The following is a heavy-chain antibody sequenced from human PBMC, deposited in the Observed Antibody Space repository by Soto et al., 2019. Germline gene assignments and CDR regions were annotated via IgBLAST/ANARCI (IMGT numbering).Heavy chain of an antibody. Sequence: QVQLVQSGAEVKKPGSSVKFSCKASGGTLSSYAISWLRQAPGQGLEGMGGIIPIFGTANYAQKFQGRVTITADKSTSTAYMELSSLRSEDTAVYYCARHPEGIAARLGYYYYYGMDVWGQGTTVTVSS. CDR2: IIPIFGTA. CDR1: GGTLSSYA. D-gene: IGHD6-6*01. V-gene: IGHV1-69*06. J-gene: IGHJ6*02. CDR3: ARHPEGIAARLGYYYYYGMDV.